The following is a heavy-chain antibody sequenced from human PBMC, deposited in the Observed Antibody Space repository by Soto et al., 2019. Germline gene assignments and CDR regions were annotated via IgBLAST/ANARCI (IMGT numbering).Heavy chain of an antibody. CDR1: GFTFDDYA. CDR3: ASGRGYDILTGYHPYFDY. J-gene: IGHJ4*02. V-gene: IGHV3-9*01. Sequence: PGGSLRLSCAASGFTFDDYAMHWVRQAPGKGLEWVSGISWNSDSIGYADSVKGRFTISRDNAKKSLYLQMNSLRAEDTALYYCASGRGYDILTGYHPYFDYWGQGTLVTVS. CDR2: ISWNSDSI. D-gene: IGHD3-9*01.